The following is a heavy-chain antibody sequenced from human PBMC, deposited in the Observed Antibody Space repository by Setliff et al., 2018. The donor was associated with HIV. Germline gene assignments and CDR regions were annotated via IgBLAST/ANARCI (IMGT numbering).Heavy chain of an antibody. CDR3: AGPRGDEAFDI. D-gene: IGHD3-10*01. Sequence: ASVKVSCKASGDTFTSYVISWVRQAPGQGLEWMGGIVLMSNTADYAPKFQGRLTITADEPTNTIYMELSGLRSEDTAVYYCAGPRGDEAFDIWGQGTMVTVSS. V-gene: IGHV1-69*13. J-gene: IGHJ3*02. CDR1: GDTFTSYV. CDR2: IVLMSNTA.